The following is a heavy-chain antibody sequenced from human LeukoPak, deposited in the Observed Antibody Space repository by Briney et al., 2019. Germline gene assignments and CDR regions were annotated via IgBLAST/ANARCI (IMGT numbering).Heavy chain of an antibody. V-gene: IGHV1-46*01. J-gene: IGHJ4*02. CDR3: ARDIGYQLDDS. Sequence: EASVKVSCKASGYTFSTYYMHWVRQAPGQGLEWMGIINPSGGSTSYAQKFQGRVTMTRDTSTSTVYMELSSLRSEDTAVYYCARDIGYQLDDSWGQGTLVTVSS. CDR2: INPSGGST. D-gene: IGHD2-2*01. CDR1: GYTFSTYY.